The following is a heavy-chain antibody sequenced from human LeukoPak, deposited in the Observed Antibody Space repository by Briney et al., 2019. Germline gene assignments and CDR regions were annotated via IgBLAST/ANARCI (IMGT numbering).Heavy chain of an antibody. J-gene: IGHJ5*02. CDR2: IWDDGNNK. D-gene: IGHD3-10*01. V-gene: IGHV3-33*01. CDR3: ARDSYQDYYGRFDP. Sequence: GGSLRLSCAASGFSFSNHGMHWVRQAPGKRLEWVAVIWDDGNNKRYANSVNGRSTISRDNSENTLYLQMNGLTAEDTAMYYCARDSYQDYYGRFDPWGQGTLVIVSS. CDR1: GFSFSNHG.